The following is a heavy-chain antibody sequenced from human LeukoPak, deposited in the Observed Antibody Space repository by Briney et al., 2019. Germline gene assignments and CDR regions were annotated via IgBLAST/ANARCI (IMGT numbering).Heavy chain of an antibody. V-gene: IGHV1-69*13. CDR1: GYTFTSYG. CDR3: ARAHDIVLMVYTYNWFDP. Sequence: ASVKVSCKASGYTFTSYGISWVRQAPGQGLEWMGGIIPIFGTANYAQKFQGRVTITADESTSTAYMELSSLRSEDTAVYYCARAHDIVLMVYTYNWFDPWGQGTLVTVSS. D-gene: IGHD2-8*01. CDR2: IIPIFGTA. J-gene: IGHJ5*02.